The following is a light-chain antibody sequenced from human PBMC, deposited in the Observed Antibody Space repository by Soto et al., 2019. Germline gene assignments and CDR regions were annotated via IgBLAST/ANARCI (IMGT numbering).Light chain of an antibody. CDR1: SSNIGAGCD. V-gene: IGLV1-40*01. J-gene: IGLJ3*02. CDR2: DNN. Sequence: QSVLTQPPSVSGAPGQRVTISCTGSSSNIGAGCDVHWYQQLPGTAPKLLIYDNNNRPSRVPDRFSGSKSGTSASLAITGLQAEDEADYYCKSYDSSLSSWVFGGGTELTAL. CDR3: KSYDSSLSSWV.